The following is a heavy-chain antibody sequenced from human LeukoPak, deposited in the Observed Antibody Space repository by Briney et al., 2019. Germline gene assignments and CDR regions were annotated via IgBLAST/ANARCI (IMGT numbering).Heavy chain of an antibody. J-gene: IGHJ3*01. CDR2: ISSNSPYT. D-gene: IGHD1/OR15-1a*01. V-gene: IGHV3-11*06. Sequence: GSLGLSCAASGFTFSDYYLIWIPQSPGKGRECISYISSNSPYTTYADSVGGRFTVSRDNAKNSLYIQMNSLTAEDTAVYYCARGTIAYLHVFDFWGQGTMVTVSS. CDR1: GFTFSDYY. CDR3: ARGTIAYLHVFDF.